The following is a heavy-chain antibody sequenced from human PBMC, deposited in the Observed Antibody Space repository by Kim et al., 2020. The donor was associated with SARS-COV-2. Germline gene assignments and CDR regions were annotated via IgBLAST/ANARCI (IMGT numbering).Heavy chain of an antibody. J-gene: IGHJ6*02. CDR3: ARTNSAGDGMDV. V-gene: IGHV3-21*01. Sequence: YYADSVKGRFTISRDNAKNSLYLQMNSLRAEDTAVYYCARTNSAGDGMDVWGQGTTVTVSS. D-gene: IGHD6-13*01.